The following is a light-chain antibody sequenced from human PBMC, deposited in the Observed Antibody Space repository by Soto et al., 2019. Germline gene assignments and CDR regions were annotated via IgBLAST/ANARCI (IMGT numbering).Light chain of an antibody. J-gene: IGKJ1*01. CDR1: QNISNY. CDR2: DVS. Sequence: IVLTQSPAPLSLSPGKRATLSCMASQNISNYLIWYQQKPGQAPRLLIYDVSNRATGIPARFSGSGSGTDCTLTISSVEPEDVAVYYCQQRSNWPRTFGQGTKVDIK. V-gene: IGKV3-11*01. CDR3: QQRSNWPRT.